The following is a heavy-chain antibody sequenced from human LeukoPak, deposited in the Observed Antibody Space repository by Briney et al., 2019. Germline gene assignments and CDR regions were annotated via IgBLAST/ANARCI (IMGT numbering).Heavy chain of an antibody. V-gene: IGHV3-23*01. CDR1: EFTFSSYS. J-gene: IGHJ4*02. CDR3: AKLPGRAADY. CDR2: ISDSGGGT. Sequence: GGSLRLSCAASEFTFSSYSMNWVRQAPGKGQEWVSGISDSGGGTYYADSVKGRFTISRDNSKNTLYLQMNSLRAEDTAVYYCAKLPGRAADYWGQGTLVTVSS.